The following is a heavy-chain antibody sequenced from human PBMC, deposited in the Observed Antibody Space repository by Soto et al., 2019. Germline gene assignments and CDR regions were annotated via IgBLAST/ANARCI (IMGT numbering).Heavy chain of an antibody. V-gene: IGHV3-23*01. J-gene: IGHJ4*02. CDR3: AKETGGVPAALSDY. CDR1: GYTFSSYA. D-gene: IGHD2-2*01. CDR2: ISGSGGST. Sequence: EVQLLESGGGLVQPGGSLRLSCAASGYTFSSYAMSWVRQAPGKGLEWVSAISGSGGSTYYADSVKGRFTISRDNSKNTLYLQMNCLRAEDTAVYYCAKETGGVPAALSDYWGQGTLVTVSS.